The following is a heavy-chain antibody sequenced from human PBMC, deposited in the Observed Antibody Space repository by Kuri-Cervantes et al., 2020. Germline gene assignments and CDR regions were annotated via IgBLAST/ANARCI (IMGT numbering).Heavy chain of an antibody. CDR2: IKWNGRET. D-gene: IGHD2/OR15-2a*01. V-gene: IGHV3-20*04. CDR1: GFTFDDYG. CDR3: SRGLLSTTTSCSDF. J-gene: IGHJ4*02. Sequence: GESLKISCVGSGFTFDDYGMSWVRQVPGKGLEWVAGIKWNGRETGYAESVKGRSTISRDNAKNSLFLQMNSLEVDDTALYYCSRGLLSTTTSCSDFWGQGTLVTVSS.